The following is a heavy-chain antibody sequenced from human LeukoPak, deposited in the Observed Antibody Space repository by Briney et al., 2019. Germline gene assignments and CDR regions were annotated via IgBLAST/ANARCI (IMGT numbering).Heavy chain of an antibody. CDR2: INAGNGNT. V-gene: IGHV1-3*01. CDR1: GYTFVTYA. Sequence: ASVTVSCTASGYTFVTYAMHWVRQAPGQRLEWMGWINAGNGNTKYSQKFQGRVTITTDTSASTAYMELSSLRSEDTAVYYCARQDTSGYYSFDYWGQGTLVTVSS. D-gene: IGHD3-22*01. CDR3: ARQDTSGYYSFDY. J-gene: IGHJ4*02.